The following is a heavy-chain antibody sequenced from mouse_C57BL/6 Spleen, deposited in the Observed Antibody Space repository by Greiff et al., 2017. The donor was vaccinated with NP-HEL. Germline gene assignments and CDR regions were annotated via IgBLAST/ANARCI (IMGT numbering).Heavy chain of an antibody. J-gene: IGHJ2*01. Sequence: QVQLQQPGAELVKPGASVKLSCKASGYTFTSYWMQWVKQRPGQGLEWIGEIDPSDSYTNYNQKFKGKATLTVDTSSSTAYMQLSSLTSEDSAVYYCAHYYGSSYYFDYGGQGTTLTVSS. CDR3: AHYYGSSYYFDY. V-gene: IGHV1-50*01. CDR1: GYTFTSYW. D-gene: IGHD1-1*01. CDR2: IDPSDSYT.